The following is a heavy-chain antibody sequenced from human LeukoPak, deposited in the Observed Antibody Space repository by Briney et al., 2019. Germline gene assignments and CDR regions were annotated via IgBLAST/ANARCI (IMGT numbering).Heavy chain of an antibody. CDR3: ARAGDSGDDFDY. CDR2: IYYSGST. D-gene: IGHD5-24*01. J-gene: IGHJ4*02. V-gene: IGHV4-59*01. CDR1: GGSISSYY. Sequence: PSETLSLTCTVSGGSISSYYWSWIRQPPGKGLEWIGYIYYSGSTNYHPSLKSRVTISVDTSKNQFSLKLSSVTAADTAVYYCARAGDSGDDFDYWGQGTLVTVSS.